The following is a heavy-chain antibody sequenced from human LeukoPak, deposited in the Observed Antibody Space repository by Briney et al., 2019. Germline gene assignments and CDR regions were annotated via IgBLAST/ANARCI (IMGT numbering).Heavy chain of an antibody. CDR1: GFTFNSYS. D-gene: IGHD5-18*01. CDR2: ISDDETYK. J-gene: IGHJ5*02. Sequence: GGSLRLSCAASGFTFNSYSMHWVRQAPGKGLEWVTAISDDETYKFYADSVKGRFTISRDNSKNTLYLQMNSLRAEDTAVYYCASIQLWFGWFDPWGQGTLVTVSS. V-gene: IGHV3-30-3*01. CDR3: ASIQLWFGWFDP.